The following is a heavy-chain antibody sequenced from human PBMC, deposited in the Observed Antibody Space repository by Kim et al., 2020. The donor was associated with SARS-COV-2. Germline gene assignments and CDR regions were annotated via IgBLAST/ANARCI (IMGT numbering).Heavy chain of an antibody. D-gene: IGHD2-8*02. CDR2: TYYRFKWNN. V-gene: IGHV6-1*01. Sequence: SQTLSLTCAISGDNVSSNSAAWNWIRQSPSRGLEWLGRTYYRFKWNNDYVGSVKSRITINPDTSKNQFSLQLISVSPEDTAVYFCARAPTGGWYFDYWGQGALVTVSS. CDR3: ARAPTGGWYFDY. CDR1: GDNVSSNSAA. J-gene: IGHJ4*02.